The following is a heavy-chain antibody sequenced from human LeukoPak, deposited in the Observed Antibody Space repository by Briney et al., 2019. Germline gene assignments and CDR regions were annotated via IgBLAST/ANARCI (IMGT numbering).Heavy chain of an antibody. CDR3: ARQHYYGSGTYWFDP. Sequence: GASVRVSCKASGYTFTSYGISWVRQAPGQGLEWMGWISAYNGNTNYAQTLQGRVTMTTDTSTSTAYMEVRSLRSDDTAVYYCARQHYYGSGTYWFDPWGQGTLVTVSS. CDR2: ISAYNGNT. V-gene: IGHV1-18*01. CDR1: GYTFTSYG. J-gene: IGHJ5*02. D-gene: IGHD3-10*01.